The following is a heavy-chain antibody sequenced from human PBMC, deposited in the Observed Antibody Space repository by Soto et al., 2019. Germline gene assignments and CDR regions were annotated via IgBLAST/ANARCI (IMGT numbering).Heavy chain of an antibody. Sequence: GASVKVSCKASGYTFTGYCMHWVRQAPGQGLEWMGWINPNSGGTNYAQKFQGWVTMTRDTSISTAYMELSRLRSDDTAVYYCASSASGEPLFDYWGQGTLVTVSS. V-gene: IGHV1-2*04. CDR1: GYTFTGYC. J-gene: IGHJ4*02. D-gene: IGHD2-21*01. CDR3: ASSASGEPLFDY. CDR2: INPNSGGT.